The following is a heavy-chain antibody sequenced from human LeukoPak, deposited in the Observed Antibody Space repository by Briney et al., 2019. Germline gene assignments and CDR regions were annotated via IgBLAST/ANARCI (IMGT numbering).Heavy chain of an antibody. Sequence: GGSLRLSCAASGFTISSYWMNWVRQAPGKGLEWVANVDPDGSGKYYIDSVKGRFTVSRDNAKNSLYLQMTSLRAEDTAVYYCARDWTSSSLYYYGMDVWGQGTTVTVSS. V-gene: IGHV3-7*01. CDR1: GFTISSYW. CDR3: ARDWTSSSLYYYGMDV. J-gene: IGHJ6*02. CDR2: VDPDGSGK. D-gene: IGHD6-13*01.